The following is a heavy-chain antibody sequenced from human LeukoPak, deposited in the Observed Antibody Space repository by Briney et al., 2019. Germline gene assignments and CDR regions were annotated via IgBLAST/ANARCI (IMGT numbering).Heavy chain of an antibody. CDR2: ISGSGDYS. Sequence: GGSLRLSCAASGFTFSNYVMNWVRQAPGKGLEWVSAISGSGDYSNSADSVKGRFTISRDNSENTLYLQMNSLRAEDTGVYYCAKDFSAGGNYGYGRFAPWGQGTLVTVSS. J-gene: IGHJ5*02. CDR1: GFTFSNYV. V-gene: IGHV3-23*01. CDR3: AKDFSAGGNYGYGRFAP. D-gene: IGHD4-17*01.